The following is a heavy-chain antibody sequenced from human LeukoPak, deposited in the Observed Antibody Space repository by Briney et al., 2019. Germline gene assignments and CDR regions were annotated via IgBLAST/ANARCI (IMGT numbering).Heavy chain of an antibody. Sequence: GGSLRLPCAASGFTFSSYAMSWVRQAPGKGLEWVSAISGSGGSTYYADSVKGRFTISRDNSKNTLYLQMNSLRAEDTAVYYCAKDFYSGSYLYYFDYWGQGTLVTVSS. CDR1: GFTFSSYA. CDR3: AKDFYSGSYLYYFDY. V-gene: IGHV3-23*01. D-gene: IGHD1-26*01. J-gene: IGHJ4*02. CDR2: ISGSGGST.